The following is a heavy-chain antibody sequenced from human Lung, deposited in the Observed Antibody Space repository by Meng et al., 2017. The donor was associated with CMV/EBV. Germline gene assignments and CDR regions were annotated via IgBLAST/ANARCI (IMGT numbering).Heavy chain of an antibody. D-gene: IGHD5-18*01. CDR2: IYYSGST. J-gene: IGHJ4*02. V-gene: IGHV4-30-4*08. CDR1: GGSISSGDYY. CDR3: ARALDTAMVTFDY. Sequence: QGPLQAPGPGLLRPSQTLSRPCTVSGGSISSGDYYWSWIRQPPGKGLEWIGYIYYSGSTYYNPSLKSRVTISVDTSKNQFSLKLSSVTAADTAVYYCARALDTAMVTFDYWGQGTLVTVSS.